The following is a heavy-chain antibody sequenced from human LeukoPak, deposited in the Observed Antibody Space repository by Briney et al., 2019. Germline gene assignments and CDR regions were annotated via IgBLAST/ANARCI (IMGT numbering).Heavy chain of an antibody. CDR3: ARGHYYYGMDV. Sequence: SETLSLTCTVSGGSISSYYWSWIRQPPGKGLEWIGYIYYSGNTNYNPSLKSRVTISVDTSKNQFSLKLSSVTAADTAVYYCARGHYYYGMDVWGQGTTVTVSS. CDR2: IYYSGNT. J-gene: IGHJ6*02. CDR1: GGSISSYY. V-gene: IGHV4-59*08.